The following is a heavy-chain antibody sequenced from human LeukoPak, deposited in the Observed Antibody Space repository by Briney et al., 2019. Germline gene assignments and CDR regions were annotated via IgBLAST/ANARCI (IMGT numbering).Heavy chain of an antibody. CDR2: ISSSSSYI. Sequence: GGSLRLSCAASGFTFSSYSMNWVRQAPGKGLEWVSSISSSSSYIYYADSVKGRFTISRDNAKNSLYLQMNGLRAEDTAVYYCARDYAVGATAYYFDYWGQGTLVTVSS. CDR3: ARDYAVGATAYYFDY. D-gene: IGHD1-26*01. CDR1: GFTFSSYS. V-gene: IGHV3-21*01. J-gene: IGHJ4*02.